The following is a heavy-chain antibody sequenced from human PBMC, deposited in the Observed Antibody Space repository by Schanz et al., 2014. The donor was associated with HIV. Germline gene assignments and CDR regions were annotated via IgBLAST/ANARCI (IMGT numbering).Heavy chain of an antibody. D-gene: IGHD6-19*01. CDR1: GFTFSDFS. V-gene: IGHV3-23*01. J-gene: IGHJ4*02. Sequence: QLLESGGGLVQTGGSLRLSCVASGFTFSDFSMNWVRRAPGKGLEWVSSISGSGVSTFYAGSVKGRFAISRDKSKNTLYLQMNSLRVEDTAVYYCAKMARSVAANTNFDYWGQGTLVTVSS. CDR2: ISGSGVST. CDR3: AKMARSVAANTNFDY.